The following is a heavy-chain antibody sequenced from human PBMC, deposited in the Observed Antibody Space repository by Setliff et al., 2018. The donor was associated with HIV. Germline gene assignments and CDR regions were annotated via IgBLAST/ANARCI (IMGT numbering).Heavy chain of an antibody. D-gene: IGHD3-22*01. CDR2: FFTSGNP. CDR1: GGSITSHY. J-gene: IGHJ3*02. Sequence: PSETLSLTCIVSGGSITSHYWNWIRQPAGKGLEWIGSFFTSGNPNYSPSLKSRVTMSVDVSKNELSLKLSSVTAEDTAVYYCARCYYDSSGPTDAFDTWGQGTVVTVSS. CDR3: ARCYYDSSGPTDAFDT. V-gene: IGHV4-4*07.